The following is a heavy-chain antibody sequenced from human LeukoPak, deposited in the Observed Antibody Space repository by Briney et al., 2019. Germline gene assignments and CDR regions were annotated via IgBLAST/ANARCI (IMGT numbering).Heavy chain of an antibody. CDR1: GGTFSSYA. CDR2: IIPILGIA. Sequence: GASVKVSCKASGGTFSSYAISWVRQAPGQGLEWMGRIIPILGIANYAQKFQGRVTMTRDTSTSTVYMELSSLRSEDTAVYYCARECGIADNNWFDPWGQGTLVTVSS. CDR3: ARECGIADNNWFDP. J-gene: IGHJ5*02. V-gene: IGHV1-69*04. D-gene: IGHD6-13*01.